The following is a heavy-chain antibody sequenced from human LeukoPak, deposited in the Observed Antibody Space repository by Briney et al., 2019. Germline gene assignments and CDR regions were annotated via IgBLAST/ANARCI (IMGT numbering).Heavy chain of an antibody. J-gene: IGHJ4*02. D-gene: IGHD3-22*01. CDR3: ARHGGDSSGYWSYYSDY. CDR2: IYYSGST. Sequence: SEALSLTCTVSGGSISSYYWSWIRQPPGKGLEWIGYIYYSGSTNYNPSLKSRVTISVDTSKNQFSLKLSSVTAADTAVYYCARHGGDSSGYWSYYSDYWGQGTLVTVSS. CDR1: GGSISSYY. V-gene: IGHV4-59*08.